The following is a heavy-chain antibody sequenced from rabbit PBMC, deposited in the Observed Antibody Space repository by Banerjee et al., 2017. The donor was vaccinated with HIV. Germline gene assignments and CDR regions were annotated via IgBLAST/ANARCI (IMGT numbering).Heavy chain of an antibody. CDR2: INTSSGNT. CDR1: GFSFSNKYV. V-gene: IGHV1S45*01. D-gene: IGHD4-1*01. J-gene: IGHJ4*01. Sequence: QEQLVESGGGLVKPGASLTLSCKASGFSFSNKYVMCWVRQAPGKGLEWIACINTSSGNTVYASWAKGRFTISKTSSTTVTLQMTSLTAADTATYFCARDLAGAIGWNFNLWGPGTLVT. CDR3: ARDLAGAIGWNFNL.